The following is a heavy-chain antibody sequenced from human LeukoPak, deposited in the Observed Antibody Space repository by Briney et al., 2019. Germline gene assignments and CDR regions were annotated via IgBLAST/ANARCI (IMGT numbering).Heavy chain of an antibody. D-gene: IGHD3-16*02. J-gene: IGHJ4*02. CDR1: GGSISSYY. V-gene: IGHV4-59*01. CDR2: IYYSGST. CDR3: ARAVITFGGVVAKGFDC. Sequence: SETLSLTCAVSGGSISSYYWSWIRQPPGKGLEWIGYIYYSGSTDYNPSLKSRVTMSLDTSKNQFSLNLSSVTAADTAVYYCARAVITFGGVVAKGFDCWGQGTLVTVSS.